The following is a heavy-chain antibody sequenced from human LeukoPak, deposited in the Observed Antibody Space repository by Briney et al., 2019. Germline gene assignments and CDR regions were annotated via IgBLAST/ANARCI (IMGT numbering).Heavy chain of an antibody. V-gene: IGHV4-34*01. CDR3: ARGGVDCSSTSCYCGIFGSSDFQH. D-gene: IGHD2-2*01. CDR1: GPSFSGYY. Sequence: SETLSPTCAVYGPSFSGYYWSCIRQPPEGRLEWSGGINHSGGTTYNPSLKRRVTISVDTPTKQFSLKLGAVCAADTAVYYCARGGVDCSSTSCYCGIFGSSDFQHWGQGALVTVSS. J-gene: IGHJ1*01. CDR2: INHSGGT.